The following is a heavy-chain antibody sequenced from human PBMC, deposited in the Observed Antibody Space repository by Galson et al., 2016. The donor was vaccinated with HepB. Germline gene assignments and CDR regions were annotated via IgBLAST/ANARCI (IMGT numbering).Heavy chain of an antibody. CDR2: ITSTGPYT. CDR3: ATGPPSYYYDSSGYYSG. V-gene: IGHV3-11*06. Sequence: SLRLSCAASGFTFSDNYMSWIRQAPGRGLEWLSYITSTGPYTNYAGSVKGRFTVSRDNAKNSLYLQMNSLRAEDTAVYYCATGPPSYYYDSSGYYSGWGQGTLVTVSS. D-gene: IGHD3-22*01. J-gene: IGHJ4*02. CDR1: GFTFSDNY.